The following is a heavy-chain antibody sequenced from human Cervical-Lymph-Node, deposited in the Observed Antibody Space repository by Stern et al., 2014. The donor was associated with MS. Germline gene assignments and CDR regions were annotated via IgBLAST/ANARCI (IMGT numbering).Heavy chain of an antibody. CDR1: GFTFSSYG. CDR3: ARDYEDTSMLFDH. V-gene: IGHV3-30*03. CDR2: ISYDGNHK. Sequence: QVQLVESGGAVVQPGRSLRLSCAASGFTFSSYGMHWVRQAPGKGLEWVTVISYDGNHKYYAASAKGRFTISRDNSKNTLHLQMNSVTPDDTAIYYCARDYEDTSMLFDHWGQGTLVTVSS. D-gene: IGHD2-8*01. J-gene: IGHJ4*02.